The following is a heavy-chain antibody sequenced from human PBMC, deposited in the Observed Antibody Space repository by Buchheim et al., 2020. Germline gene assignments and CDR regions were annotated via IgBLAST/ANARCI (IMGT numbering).Heavy chain of an antibody. CDR3: ATNAVAGHEGY. CDR2: ISYDGKNK. CDR1: GFPFSIYT. Sequence: VQVVESGGGVVQPGRSLRLSCGASGFPFSIYTMNWVRQAPGKGLEWVAVISYDGKNKDYAESVKGRFTISRDNSKHTVDLEINSLRGDHTAVYYCATNAVAGHEGYWGQGT. V-gene: IGHV3-30*04. J-gene: IGHJ4*03. D-gene: IGHD6-19*01.